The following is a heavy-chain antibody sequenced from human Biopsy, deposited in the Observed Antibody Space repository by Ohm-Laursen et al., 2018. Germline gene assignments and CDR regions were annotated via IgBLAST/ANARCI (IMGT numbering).Heavy chain of an antibody. D-gene: IGHD6-19*01. CDR3: ATTTMDASGWYGNYFDS. J-gene: IGHJ4*02. Sequence: GTLSLTCTVSSGSISSYYWSWIRQPPGKGLEWIGYLSYSGNTNYNPSLKSRVTMSVNTSKNQFSLKVYSVTAADTAIYYCATTTMDASGWYGNYFDSWGQGTLVTVSS. V-gene: IGHV4-59*08. CDR2: LSYSGNT. CDR1: SGSISSYY.